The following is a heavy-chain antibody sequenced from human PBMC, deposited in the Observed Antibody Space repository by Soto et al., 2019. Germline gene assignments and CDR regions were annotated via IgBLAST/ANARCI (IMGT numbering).Heavy chain of an antibody. Sequence: LRLSCAASGFTFNSYAMNWVRQAPGKGLAWVSAIGTDGNTYYANSVKGRFTISRDNSRTTLYLQMNSLRVEDTALYYCVRKYPGTRPFDYWGQGTLVTVS. V-gene: IGHV3-23*01. CDR3: VRKYPGTRPFDY. D-gene: IGHD2-2*01. CDR1: GFTFNSYA. CDR2: IGTDGNT. J-gene: IGHJ4*01.